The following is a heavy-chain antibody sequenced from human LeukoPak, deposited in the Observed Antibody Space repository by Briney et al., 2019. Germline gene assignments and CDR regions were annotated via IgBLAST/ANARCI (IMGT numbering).Heavy chain of an antibody. D-gene: IGHD6-13*01. V-gene: IGHV3-30*02. CDR1: GFTFSSYG. CDR3: AKNAPHSSSWYEAFLESGYYYYMDV. CDR2: IRYDGSNK. J-gene: IGHJ6*03. Sequence: GGSLRLSCAASGFTFSSYGMHWVRQAPGKGLEWVAFIRYDGSNKYYADSVKGRFTISRDNSKNTLYLQMNSLRAEDTAVYYCAKNAPHSSSWYEAFLESGYYYYMDVWGKGTTVTVSS.